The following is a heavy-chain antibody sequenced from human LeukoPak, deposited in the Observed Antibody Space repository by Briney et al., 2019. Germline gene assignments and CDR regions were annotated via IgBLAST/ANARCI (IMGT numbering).Heavy chain of an antibody. J-gene: IGHJ4*02. CDR2: ISGSGGST. CDR1: GFTFSSYA. D-gene: IGHD2-2*01. Sequence: GGSLRLSCAASGFTFSSYAMSWVRQAPGKGLEWVSAISGSGGSTYYADSVKGRFTISRDNAKNSLYLQMNSLRVEDTAVYYCARDPPYCRTTSFMGNWGQGTLVTVSS. CDR3: ARDPPYCRTTSFMGN. V-gene: IGHV3-23*01.